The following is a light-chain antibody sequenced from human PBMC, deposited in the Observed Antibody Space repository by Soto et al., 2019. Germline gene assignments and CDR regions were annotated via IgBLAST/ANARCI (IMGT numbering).Light chain of an antibody. CDR3: AAWDDSVTAPV. V-gene: IGLV1-47*01. CDR1: SSNIGSNY. J-gene: IGLJ2*01. Sequence: QSVLTQPPSASGTPGQRVTISCSGSSSNIGSNYVYWYQRLPGTAPRLLIYRNNHRPSGVPDRISGSKSGTSASLAISGLRSEDEADYYCAAWDDSVTAPVFGGGTKVTVL. CDR2: RNN.